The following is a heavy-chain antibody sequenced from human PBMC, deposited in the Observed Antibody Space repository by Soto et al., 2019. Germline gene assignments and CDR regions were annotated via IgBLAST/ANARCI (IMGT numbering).Heavy chain of an antibody. D-gene: IGHD1-26*01. J-gene: IGHJ4*02. Sequence: KPGGAMRLSCAASGLTVNSYGMHWVRQARGKGLEWVGRIKSKTDGGTTDYAAPVKGRFTISRDDSKNTLYLQMNSLKTEDTAVYYCTTGMVGATTLADYWGQGTLVTVSS. CDR3: TTGMVGATTLADY. V-gene: IGHV3-15*01. CDR2: IKSKTDGGTT. CDR1: GLTVNSYG.